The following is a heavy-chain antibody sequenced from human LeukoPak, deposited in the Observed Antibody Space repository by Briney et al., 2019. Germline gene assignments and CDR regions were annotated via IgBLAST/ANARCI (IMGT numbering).Heavy chain of an antibody. CDR3: ARDPSYGLFDY. CDR2: IYYTGST. Sequence: SETLSLTCIVSGGSIRSRSYYWGWIRQPPGKGLEWIGSIYYTGSTYYNPSLKSRVTISVDTSKNQFSLKLSSVTAADTAVYYCARDPSYGLFDYWGQGTLVTVSS. V-gene: IGHV4-39*07. D-gene: IGHD5-18*01. J-gene: IGHJ4*02. CDR1: GGSIRSRSYY.